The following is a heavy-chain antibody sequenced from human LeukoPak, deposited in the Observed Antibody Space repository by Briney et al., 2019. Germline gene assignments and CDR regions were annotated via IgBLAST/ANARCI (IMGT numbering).Heavy chain of an antibody. J-gene: IGHJ6*03. V-gene: IGHV3-38-3*01. CDR2: ISGGST. Sequence: GGSLRLSCAASGFTVSSNEMGWVRQAPRKGLEWVSSISGGSTYYADSRKGRFTISRDNSKNTLHLQMNSLRVEDTAVYYRWRDGVDTAMVRIYYYYMDVWGKGTTVTVSS. CDR1: GFTVSSNE. CDR3: WRDGVDTAMVRIYYYYMDV. D-gene: IGHD5-18*01.